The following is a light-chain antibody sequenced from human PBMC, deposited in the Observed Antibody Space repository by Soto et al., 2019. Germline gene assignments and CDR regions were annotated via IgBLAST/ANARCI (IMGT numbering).Light chain of an antibody. V-gene: IGLV2-14*01. CDR2: EVS. Sequence: QSALTQPASVSGSPGQSITISCTGTSRDVGGYVSWYQQHPGKAPKLMIYEVSNRPSGVSNRFSGSKSGNTASLTISGLQAEDEADYYCRSYTSINTVVFGGGTKLTVL. CDR3: RSYTSINTVV. CDR1: SRDVGGY. J-gene: IGLJ2*01.